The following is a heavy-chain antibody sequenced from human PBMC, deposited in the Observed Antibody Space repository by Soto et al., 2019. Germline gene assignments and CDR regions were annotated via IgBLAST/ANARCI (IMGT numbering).Heavy chain of an antibody. CDR2: ISYDGSNK. CDR3: AKDQVRSGSYYWPLDY. CDR1: GFTFSSYG. D-gene: IGHD1-26*01. Sequence: QVQLVESGGGVVQPGRSLRLSCAASGFTFSSYGMHWVRQAPGKGLEWVAVISYDGSNKYYADSVKGRFTISRDNSQNTLYLQMNSLRAEDTAVYYCAKDQVRSGSYYWPLDYWGQGTLVTVSS. J-gene: IGHJ4*02. V-gene: IGHV3-30*18.